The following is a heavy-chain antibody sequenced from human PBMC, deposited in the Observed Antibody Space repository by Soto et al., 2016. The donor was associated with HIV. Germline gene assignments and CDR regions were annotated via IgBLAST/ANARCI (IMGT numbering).Heavy chain of an antibody. CDR1: GFSFSNYA. Sequence: QLLESGGALVQPGGSLRLSCAASGFSFSNYAMSWVRQAPGKGLQWVSGISGSGSSTYYADSVKGRFTISRDNSKNTLYLQMNSLRAEDTAVYYCASGGVPYIWGSYRHDYWGQGTLVTVSS. D-gene: IGHD3-16*02. CDR2: ISGSGSST. V-gene: IGHV3-23*01. J-gene: IGHJ4*02. CDR3: ASGGVPYIWGSYRHDY.